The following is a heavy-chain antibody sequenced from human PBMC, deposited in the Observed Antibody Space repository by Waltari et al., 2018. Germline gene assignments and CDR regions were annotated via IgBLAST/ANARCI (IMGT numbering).Heavy chain of an antibody. CDR3: ARVPIFDWLVSGFDL. Sequence: QVHLVQSGGEVQKPGASVKVSCKASGYSFTDYYIHWVRQAPGQGLEWMGWINPNRGATNYAQKLQDRVTVTRDTSSSTAYMELSSLTSGDTAVYYCARVPIFDWLVSGFDLWGQGTLVTVSS. D-gene: IGHD3-9*01. CDR1: GYSFTDYY. J-gene: IGHJ5*02. V-gene: IGHV1-2*02. CDR2: INPNRGAT.